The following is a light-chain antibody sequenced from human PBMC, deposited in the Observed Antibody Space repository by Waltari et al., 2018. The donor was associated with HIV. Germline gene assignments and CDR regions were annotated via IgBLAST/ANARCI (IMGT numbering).Light chain of an antibody. CDR1: SSHVGRYNL. V-gene: IGLV2-23*01. CDR2: EDD. Sequence: SALTQPASVSGSPGQALTVSCPGSSSHVGRYNLVSWYQQHPGKAPNLMIYEDDKRPSGVSNRFSGSKSGNTASLTISGLQAEDEADYYCCSYAGSTTWLFGGGTKLTVL. J-gene: IGLJ3*02. CDR3: CSYAGSTTWL.